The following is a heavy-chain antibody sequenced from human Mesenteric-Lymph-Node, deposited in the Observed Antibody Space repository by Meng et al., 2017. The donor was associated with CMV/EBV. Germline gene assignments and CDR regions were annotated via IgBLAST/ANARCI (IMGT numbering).Heavy chain of an antibody. D-gene: IGHD6-13*01. CDR2: LYSGGST. V-gene: IGHV3-53*01. CDR3: ARLAMAAQFKWLDP. J-gene: IGHJ5*02. Sequence: GGSLRLSCAASGLTVSSNYMSWVRQAPGKGLEWVSSLYSGGSTYYADSVKGRFTISRDNSKNTLYLKMTSLRAEDTSVYYCARLAMAAQFKWLDPWGQGTLVTVSS. CDR1: GLTVSSNY.